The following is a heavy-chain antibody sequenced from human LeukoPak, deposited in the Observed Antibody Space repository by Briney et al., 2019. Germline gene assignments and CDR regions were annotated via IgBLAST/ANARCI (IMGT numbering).Heavy chain of an antibody. CDR3: ARVDLRAAFFDY. CDR1: GGSISSYY. J-gene: IGHJ4*02. Sequence: SETLSLTCTVSGGSISSYYWTWIRQPAGKGLEWIGRIYTSGNTGYNPSLKSRVTMSVDTSKNQFSLNLSSVTAAGTAVYYCARVDLRAAFFDYWGQGTLVTVSS. D-gene: IGHD2-15*01. V-gene: IGHV4-4*07. CDR2: IYTSGNT.